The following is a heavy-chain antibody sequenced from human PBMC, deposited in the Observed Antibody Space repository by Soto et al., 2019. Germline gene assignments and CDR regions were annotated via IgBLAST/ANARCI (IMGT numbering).Heavy chain of an antibody. V-gene: IGHV4-59*01. J-gene: IGHJ4*01. CDR2: IDDSGST. Sequence: SQTLSHTYTVSTGSLRPYYWILFRQPPEKRLEWIGDIDDSGSTSYNPSLKSRGTISVDTSKNQFSLRLRSVNAADSAVYYGARANYFYYCGQRTLVIVSS. CDR1: TGSLRPYY. CDR3: ARANYFYY.